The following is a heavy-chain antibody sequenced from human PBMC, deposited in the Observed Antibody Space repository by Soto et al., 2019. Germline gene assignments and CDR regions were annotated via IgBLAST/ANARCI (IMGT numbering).Heavy chain of an antibody. V-gene: IGHV3-30-3*01. D-gene: IGHD4-17*01. CDR2: ISYDGSNK. CDR1: GFTFSSYA. J-gene: IGHJ6*02. CDR3: ARDLYGAYYYYGMDV. Sequence: GGSLRLSCAASGFTFSSYAMHWVRQAPGKGLEWVAVISYDGSNKYYADSVKGRFTISRDNSKNTLYLQMNSLRAEDTAVYYCARDLYGAYYYYGMDVWGQGTTVTVSS.